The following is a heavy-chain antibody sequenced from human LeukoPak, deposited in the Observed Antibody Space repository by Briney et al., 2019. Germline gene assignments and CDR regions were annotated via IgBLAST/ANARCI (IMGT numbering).Heavy chain of an antibody. CDR2: IYYSGST. D-gene: IGHD3-10*01. Sequence: SETLSLTCTVSGGSISSYYWSWIRQPPGKGLEWIGYIYYSGSTNYNPSLKSRVTISVDTSKNQFSLKLSSVTAADTAVYYCARLPFSPVRGVITNQCYYYYGMDVWGQGTTVTVSS. J-gene: IGHJ6*02. CDR1: GGSISSYY. CDR3: ARLPFSPVRGVITNQCYYYYGMDV. V-gene: IGHV4-59*08.